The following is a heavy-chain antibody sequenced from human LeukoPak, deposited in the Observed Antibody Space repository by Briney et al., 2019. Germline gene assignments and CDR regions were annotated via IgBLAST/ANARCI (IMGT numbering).Heavy chain of an antibody. CDR3: AAGYSKYQFDY. V-gene: IGHV1-69*13. Sequence: EASVKVSCTASGGTFSSYAISWVRQAPGQGLEWMGGIIPIFGTANYAQKFQGRVTITADESTSTAYMELSSLRSEDTAVYYCAAGYSKYQFDYWGQGAPVTVSS. J-gene: IGHJ4*02. D-gene: IGHD2-2*01. CDR1: GGTFSSYA. CDR2: IIPIFGTA.